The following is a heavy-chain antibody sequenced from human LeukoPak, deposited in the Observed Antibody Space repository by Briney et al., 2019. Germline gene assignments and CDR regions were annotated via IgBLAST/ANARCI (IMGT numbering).Heavy chain of an antibody. CDR2: ISYDGSNK. D-gene: IGHD4-17*01. CDR3: ARDHYGDYSFDY. CDR1: GFTFSSYA. J-gene: IGHJ4*02. V-gene: IGHV3-30-3*01. Sequence: GGSLRLSCAASGFTFSSYAMHWVRQAPGKGLEWVAVISYDGSNKYYADSVKGRFTISRDNAKNSLYLQMNSLRAEDTAVYYCARDHYGDYSFDYWGQGTLVTVSS.